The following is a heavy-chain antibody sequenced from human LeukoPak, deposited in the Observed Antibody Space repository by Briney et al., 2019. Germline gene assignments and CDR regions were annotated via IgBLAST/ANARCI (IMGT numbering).Heavy chain of an antibody. J-gene: IGHJ4*02. CDR3: ARRGDSSGTLPSGFDY. V-gene: IGHV4-39*01. CDR2: IYYSGST. D-gene: IGHD3-22*01. Sequence: SETLSLTCTVSGGSISSSSYYWGWIRQPPGKGLEWIGSIYYSGSTYYNPSLKSRVTISVDASKNQFSLKLSSVTAADTAVYYCARRGDSSGTLPSGFDYWGQGTLVTVSS. CDR1: GGSISSSSYY.